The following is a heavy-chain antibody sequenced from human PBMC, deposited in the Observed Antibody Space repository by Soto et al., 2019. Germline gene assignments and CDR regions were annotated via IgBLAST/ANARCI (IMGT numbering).Heavy chain of an antibody. D-gene: IGHD6-19*01. CDR1: GFTFSGSG. CDR2: IRTKTNNYAT. Sequence: PGGSLRLSCAASGFTFSGSGIHWVRQASGKGLEWVGRIRTKTNNYATAYAASVKGRFTISRDDSKNMAYLQMNSLKTEDTAVYYSTAMAGIDYWGQGTLVTVSS. CDR3: TAMAGIDY. J-gene: IGHJ4*02. V-gene: IGHV3-73*01.